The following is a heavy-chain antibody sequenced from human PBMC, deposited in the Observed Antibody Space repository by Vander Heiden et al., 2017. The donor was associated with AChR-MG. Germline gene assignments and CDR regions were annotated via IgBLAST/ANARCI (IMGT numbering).Heavy chain of an antibody. Sequence: QLQLQESGPGLGKPSETPSLTCSVSGGSIRSSSYYGGWNRQPPGKGLEWIGSRYYSGSPYYNPSLKSRVTISVDTSRNQFSLSLSSVTAADTAVYYCGRLVAYDNSGYSLVGGRFFDYWGQGILVTISS. CDR2: RYYSGSP. J-gene: IGHJ4*02. V-gene: IGHV4-39*01. CDR1: GGSIRSSSYY. CDR3: GRLVAYDNSGYSLVGGRFFDY. D-gene: IGHD3-22*01.